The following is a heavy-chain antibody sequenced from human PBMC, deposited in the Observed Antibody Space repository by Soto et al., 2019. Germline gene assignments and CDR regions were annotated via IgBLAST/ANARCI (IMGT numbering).Heavy chain of an antibody. CDR2: ISTDNGNT. Sequence: ASVKVSCKASGYTFTNSGISWVRQAPGQGLEWMGWISTDNGNTNYAQQLQGRVSMTTDTSASTAYMELRSLRSDDTAVYYCARGDSSRRYPLAYWGQGTLVTVSS. V-gene: IGHV1-18*01. D-gene: IGHD6-13*01. CDR1: GYTFTNSG. CDR3: ARGDSSRRYPLAY. J-gene: IGHJ4*02.